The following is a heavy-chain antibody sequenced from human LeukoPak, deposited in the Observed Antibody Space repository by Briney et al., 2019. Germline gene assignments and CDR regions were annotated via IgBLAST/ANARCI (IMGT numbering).Heavy chain of an antibody. CDR3: AEPNLAYCGGDCYVV. CDR2: INPNSGGT. CDR1: GYTFTGYY. D-gene: IGHD2-21*01. V-gene: IGHV1-2*02. J-gene: IGHJ4*02. Sequence: ASVKVSCKASGYTFTGYYMHWVRQAPGQGLEWMGWINPNSGGTNYAQKFQGRVTMTRDTSISTAYMELSRLRSDDTAVHYCAEPNLAYCGGDCYVVWGQGTLVTVSS.